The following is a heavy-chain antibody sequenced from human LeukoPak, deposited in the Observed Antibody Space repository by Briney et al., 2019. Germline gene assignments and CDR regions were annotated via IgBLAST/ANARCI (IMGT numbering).Heavy chain of an antibody. V-gene: IGHV3-23*01. CDR2: ISGTGGTT. CDR3: AKNGDRGAYCSGGSCYPYYYYYMDV. D-gene: IGHD2-15*01. CDR1: GFTFSSYG. J-gene: IGHJ6*03. Sequence: GGSLRLSCAASGFTFSSYGMSWVRQAPGKGLERASAISGTGGTTYYADSVKGRFTISRDNSKNTLYLQMNSLRAEDTAVYYCAKNGDRGAYCSGGSCYPYYYYYMDVWGKGTTVTISS.